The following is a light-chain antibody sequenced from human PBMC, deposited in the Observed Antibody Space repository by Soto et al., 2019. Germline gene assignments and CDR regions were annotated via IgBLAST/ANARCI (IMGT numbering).Light chain of an antibody. Sequence: EIVMTQSPATLSVSPGGSATLSCRASQHVSSNFAWYRQKPGQAPTLLIYRASTRATGIPARFSGSGYGTELTLTISSLQYEDFAVYYCQQYNNWQYTFGQGTKLEIK. CDR3: QQYNNWQYT. CDR2: RAS. V-gene: IGKV3-15*01. CDR1: QHVSSN. J-gene: IGKJ2*01.